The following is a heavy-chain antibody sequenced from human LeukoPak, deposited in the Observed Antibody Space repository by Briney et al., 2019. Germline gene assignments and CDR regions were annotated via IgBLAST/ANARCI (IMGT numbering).Heavy chain of an antibody. CDR3: ARDPGSSSDL. D-gene: IGHD6-6*01. J-gene: IGHJ4*02. CDR1: GGSISSYY. V-gene: IGHV4-59*01. CDR2: IHNSGST. Sequence: PSETLSLTCTVSGGSISSYYWSWIRQPPGKGLEWIGYIHNSGSTNYNPSLKSRVTISVDTSKNQFSLKLNSVTAADTAVYYCARDPGSSSDLWGQGTLVIVSS.